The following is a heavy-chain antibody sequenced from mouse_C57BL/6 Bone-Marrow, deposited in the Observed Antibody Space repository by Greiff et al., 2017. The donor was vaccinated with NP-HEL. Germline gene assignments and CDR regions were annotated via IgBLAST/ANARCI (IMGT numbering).Heavy chain of an antibody. CDR1: GFTFSSYA. CDR3: ARSGIITLDY. V-gene: IGHV5-4*03. D-gene: IGHD1-1*01. CDR2: ISDGGSYT. Sequence: DVMLVESGGGLVKPGGSLKLSCAASGFTFSSYAMSWVRQTPEKRLEWVATISDGGSYTYYPDNVKGRFTISRDNAKNNLYLQMSHLKSEDTAMYYCARSGIITLDYWGQGTTLTVSS. J-gene: IGHJ2*01.